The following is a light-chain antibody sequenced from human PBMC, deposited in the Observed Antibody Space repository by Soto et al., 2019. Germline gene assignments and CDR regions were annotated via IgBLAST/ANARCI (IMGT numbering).Light chain of an antibody. V-gene: IGKV3D-15*01. CDR1: KSVSNY. Sequence: EPLMTQSPATLSVSPGARATLACRASKSVSNYVAWYQQKSGQPPRLLIYGASSRASGIPDRFSGSGSGTDFTLTISSLQSEDFAVYYCQQYNNWPWTFGQGTKVDIK. CDR3: QQYNNWPWT. CDR2: GAS. J-gene: IGKJ1*01.